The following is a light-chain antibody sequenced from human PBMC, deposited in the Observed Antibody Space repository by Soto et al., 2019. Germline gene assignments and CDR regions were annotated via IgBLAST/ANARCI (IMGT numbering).Light chain of an antibody. CDR2: YDT. Sequence: SSELTQPPTVSVAPGKTATISCGGNNIGSDSVHWYQQRPGQAPIMVIFYDTDRASGIPERFSGSKSGNTATLTISRVEAGDEADYYCQMWDSNTDHVVFGGGTKLTVL. J-gene: IGLJ3*02. V-gene: IGLV3-21*04. CDR1: NIGSDS. CDR3: QMWDSNTDHVV.